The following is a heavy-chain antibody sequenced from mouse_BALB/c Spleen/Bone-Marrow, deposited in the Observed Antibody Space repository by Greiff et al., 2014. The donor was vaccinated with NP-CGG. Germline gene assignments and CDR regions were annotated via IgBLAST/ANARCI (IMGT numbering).Heavy chain of an antibody. CDR2: INPSNGGT. Sequence: VQLVESGAELVKPGASVKLSCKASGYTFTSCYMYWVKQRPGRGLEWIGEINPSNGGTNFNEKFKSKATLTVDKSSSTAYMQLSSLTSEDSAVYYCTRSDGYYVPHWYFDVWGAGTTVTVSS. V-gene: IGHV1S81*02. CDR3: TRSDGYYVPHWYFDV. CDR1: GYTFTSCY. D-gene: IGHD2-3*01. J-gene: IGHJ1*01.